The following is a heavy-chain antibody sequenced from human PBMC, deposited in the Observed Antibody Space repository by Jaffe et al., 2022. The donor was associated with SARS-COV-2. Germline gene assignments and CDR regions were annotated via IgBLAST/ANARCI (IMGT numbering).Heavy chain of an antibody. D-gene: IGHD2-2*01. V-gene: IGHV1-46*01. CDR2: INPSGGST. CDR3: ARDSEWCSSTSCYHLGGIYYYYGMDV. Sequence: QVQLVQSGAEVKKPGASVKVSCKASGYTFTSYYMHWVRQAPGQGLEWMGIINPSGGSTSYAQKFQGRVTMTRDTSTSTVYMELSSLRSEDTAVYYCARDSEWCSSTSCYHLGGIYYYYGMDVWGQGTTVTVSS. CDR1: GYTFTSYY. J-gene: IGHJ6*02.